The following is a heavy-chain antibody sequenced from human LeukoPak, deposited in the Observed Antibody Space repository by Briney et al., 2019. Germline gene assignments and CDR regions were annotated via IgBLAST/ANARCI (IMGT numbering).Heavy chain of an antibody. CDR2: INSEGSST. CDR3: ARDYYSRFDY. CDR1: GFTPSRYG. V-gene: IGHV3-74*01. J-gene: IGHJ4*02. Sequence: PGGSLRLSCAASGFTPSRYGMNWVRQAPGKGLVWVSRINSEGSSTTYADSVKGRFTISRDNAKNTLILQMNSLRAEDTAVYYCARDYYSRFDYWGQGTLVTVSS. D-gene: IGHD3-22*01.